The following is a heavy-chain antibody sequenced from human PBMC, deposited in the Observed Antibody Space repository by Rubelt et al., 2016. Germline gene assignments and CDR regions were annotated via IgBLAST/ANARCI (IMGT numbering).Heavy chain of an antibody. J-gene: IGHJ4*02. D-gene: IGHD1-7*01. CDR2: ISAYNGNT. V-gene: IGHV1-18*01. Sequence: QVQLVQSGAEVKKPGASVKVSCKASGYTFTSYGISWVRPAPGQGLDWMGWISAYNGNTNYAQKLQGRGTMTTDTSTSTAYMELRSLRSDDTAVYYCARDLPPFRRYNWNFPLDYWGQGTLVTVSS. CDR3: ARDLPPFRRYNWNFPLDY. CDR1: GYTFTSYG.